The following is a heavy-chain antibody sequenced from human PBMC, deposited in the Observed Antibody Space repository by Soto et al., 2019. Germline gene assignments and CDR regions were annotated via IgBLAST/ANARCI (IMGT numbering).Heavy chain of an antibody. CDR2: IWYDGSNK. CDR1: GFTFSSYG. J-gene: IGHJ4*02. CDR3: ARDTKPTDSSGYSDY. Sequence: GGSLRLSCAASGFTFSSYGMHWVRQAPGEGLEWVAVIWYDGSNKYYADSVKGRFTISRDNSKNTLYLQMNSLRAEDTAVYYCARDTKPTDSSGYSDYWGQGTLVTVSS. V-gene: IGHV3-33*01. D-gene: IGHD3-22*01.